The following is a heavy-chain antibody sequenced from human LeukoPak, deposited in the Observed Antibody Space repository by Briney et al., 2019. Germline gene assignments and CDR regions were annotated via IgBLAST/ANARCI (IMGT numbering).Heavy chain of an antibody. Sequence: GSLRLSCAASGFTFSDYYMSWIRQAPGKGLEWVSYISSSGSTIYYADSVKGRFTISRDNAKNSLYLQMNSLRAEDTAVYYCARAPTFSGYSSSWPFDYWGQGTLVTVSS. D-gene: IGHD6-13*01. V-gene: IGHV3-11*01. CDR1: GFTFSDYY. CDR3: ARAPTFSGYSSSWPFDY. CDR2: ISSSGSTI. J-gene: IGHJ4*02.